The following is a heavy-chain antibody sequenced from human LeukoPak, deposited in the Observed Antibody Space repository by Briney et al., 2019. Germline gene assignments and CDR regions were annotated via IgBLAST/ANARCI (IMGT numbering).Heavy chain of an antibody. Sequence: SETLSLTCTVSGGSISSYYWSWIRQPPGKGLEWIGYIYYSGSTNYNPSLKSRVTISVGTSKNQFSLKLSSVTAADTAVYYCAREVSPDAFDIWGQGTMVTVSS. CDR1: GGSISSYY. CDR2: IYYSGST. V-gene: IGHV4-59*01. J-gene: IGHJ3*02. CDR3: AREVSPDAFDI.